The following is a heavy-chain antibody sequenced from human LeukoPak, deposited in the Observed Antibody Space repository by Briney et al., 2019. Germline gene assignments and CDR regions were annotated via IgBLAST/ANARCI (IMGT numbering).Heavy chain of an antibody. V-gene: IGHV3-23*01. CDR2: IRDSGSST. J-gene: IGHJ4*02. Sequence: GGALRLSCAASGFTFSSYAMSWVRQAPGKGLEWVSAIRDSGSSTHYADSVKGRFTTSRDNSKNTLFLQMNSLRAEDTAIYYGAKYGPQDSGSSHFDYWGQGALVTVSS. D-gene: IGHD1-26*01. CDR1: GFTFSSYA. CDR3: AKYGPQDSGSSHFDY.